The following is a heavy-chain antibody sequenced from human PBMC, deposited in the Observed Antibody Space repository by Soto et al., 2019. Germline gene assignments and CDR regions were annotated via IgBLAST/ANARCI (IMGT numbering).Heavy chain of an antibody. Sequence: QVQLVQSGAEVKKPGSSVKVSCKASGGTFSSYAISWGRQAPGQGLEWMGGIIPICGTANYAQKFPGRVTITADESTSTAYMELNSLRPEDTAVYYYARGVHYYDSSGYYEFDYWGQGTLVTVSS. CDR1: GGTFSSYA. V-gene: IGHV1-69*01. J-gene: IGHJ4*02. CDR2: IIPICGTA. CDR3: ARGVHYYDSSGYYEFDY. D-gene: IGHD3-22*01.